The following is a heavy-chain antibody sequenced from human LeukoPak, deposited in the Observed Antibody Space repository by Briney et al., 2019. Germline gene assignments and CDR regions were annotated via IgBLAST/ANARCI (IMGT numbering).Heavy chain of an antibody. Sequence: SETLSLTCAVYGGTFSSYYWSWIRQPPGKGLEWIGEINHSGSTNYNPYLKSRVTISVDPSKNQFSLKLSSVTAADTAVYYCARGRIVVVVAATYGAFDISGQGTMVTVSS. CDR2: INHSGST. D-gene: IGHD2-15*01. J-gene: IGHJ3*02. CDR1: GGTFSSYY. V-gene: IGHV4-34*01. CDR3: ARGRIVVVVAATYGAFDI.